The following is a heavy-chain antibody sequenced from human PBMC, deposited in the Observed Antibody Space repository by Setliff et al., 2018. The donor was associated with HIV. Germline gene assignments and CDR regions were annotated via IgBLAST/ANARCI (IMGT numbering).Heavy chain of an antibody. J-gene: IGHJ4*02. CDR3: AKRDYSSSHDHYPLFDF. CDR2: ISGSGGST. CDR1: GFTFSSYA. Sequence: PGGSLRLSCAASGFTFSSYAMSWVRQAPGKGLEWVSAISGSGGSTYYADSVKGRFTISRDNSKNTLYLQMNSLRADDTAVYYCAKRDYSSSHDHYPLFDFWGQGTLVTVSS. V-gene: IGHV3-23*01. D-gene: IGHD3-10*01.